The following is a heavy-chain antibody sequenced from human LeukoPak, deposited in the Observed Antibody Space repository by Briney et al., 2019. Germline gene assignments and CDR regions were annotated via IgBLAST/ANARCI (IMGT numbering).Heavy chain of an antibody. V-gene: IGHV3-21*01. Sequence: GGSLRLSCAASGFTFSSYSMHWVRQAPGKGLEWVSSISSSGSYIYYADSVKGRFTISRDNAKNTLYLQMNSLRAEDTAVYYCARDYDKAFDIWGQGTMVTVSS. CDR1: GFTFSSYS. CDR3: ARDYDKAFDI. J-gene: IGHJ3*02. CDR2: ISSSGSYI. D-gene: IGHD3-16*01.